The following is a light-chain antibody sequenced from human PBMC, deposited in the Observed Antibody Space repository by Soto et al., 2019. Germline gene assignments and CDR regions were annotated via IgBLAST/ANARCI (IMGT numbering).Light chain of an antibody. J-gene: IGKJ2*01. CDR2: LGS. V-gene: IGKV2-28*01. CDR1: QSLLYSNGYNY. Sequence: DIVMTQSPLSLPVTPGEPASISCRSSQSLLYSNGYNYLEWYLQKPGQSPQLLIYLGSNRASGVPDRFSGSGSGTDFTLKISRVEAEDVGDYYCMQALQVPHTFGQGTKLEIK. CDR3: MQALQVPHT.